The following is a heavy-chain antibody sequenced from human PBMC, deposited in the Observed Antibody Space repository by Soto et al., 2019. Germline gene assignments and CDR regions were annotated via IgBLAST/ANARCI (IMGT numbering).Heavy chain of an antibody. V-gene: IGHV3-23*01. CDR1: GFTFSNFA. J-gene: IGHJ4*02. Sequence: GGSLRLSCEASGFTFSNFAMNWVRQAPGKGLEWVSAISGRGGRTHYADSVQGRFTISRDDSKNTLYLQMNSLRAEDTAVYYCAKDRGGYSYGYSDYYFDYWGQGTLVTVSS. CDR3: AKDRGGYSYGYSDYYFDY. CDR2: ISGRGGRT. D-gene: IGHD5-18*01.